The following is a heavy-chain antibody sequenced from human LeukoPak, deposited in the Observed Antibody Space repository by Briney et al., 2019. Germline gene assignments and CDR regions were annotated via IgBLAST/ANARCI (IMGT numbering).Heavy chain of an antibody. CDR1: GFTFSSYA. CDR3: ARDLDSSGYYHVVDS. CDR2: ISTSGRT. V-gene: IGHV3-23*01. D-gene: IGHD3-22*01. J-gene: IGHJ4*02. Sequence: GGSLRLSCADSGFTFSSYAMSWVRQAPGKGLEWVPLISTSGRTHYADSVQGRFTISRDNSKNTLSLHMNSLRAEDTAVYYCARDLDSSGYYHVVDSWGQGALVTVSS.